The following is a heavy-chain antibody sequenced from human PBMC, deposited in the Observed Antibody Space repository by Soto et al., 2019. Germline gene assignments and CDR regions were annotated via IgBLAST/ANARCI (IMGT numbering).Heavy chain of an antibody. CDR1: GSGFISSG. CDR2: IVVASGQT. Sequence: SVKVSCKASGSGFISSGIQWVRQAHGQRLEWIGWIVVASGQTNYAQNFRGRVAITRDTSTATAYIELTGLTSEDTAVYFCSADRPYIGVGWWVWGQGTTVTVSS. D-gene: IGHD2-15*01. V-gene: IGHV1-58*02. J-gene: IGHJ6*02. CDR3: SADRPYIGVGWWV.